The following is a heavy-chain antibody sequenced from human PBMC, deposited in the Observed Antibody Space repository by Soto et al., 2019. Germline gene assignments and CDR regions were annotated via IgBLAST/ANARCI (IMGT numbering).Heavy chain of an antibody. J-gene: IGHJ5*02. V-gene: IGHV1-69*02. Sequence: ASVKVSCKASGGTFSSYTISWVRQAPGQGLEWMGRIIPILGIANYAQKLQGRVTITADKSTSTAYMELSSLRSEDTAVYYCARAFDIVLTNWFDPWGQGTLVTVSS. CDR2: IIPILGIA. CDR1: GGTFSSYT. CDR3: ARAFDIVLTNWFDP. D-gene: IGHD2-8*01.